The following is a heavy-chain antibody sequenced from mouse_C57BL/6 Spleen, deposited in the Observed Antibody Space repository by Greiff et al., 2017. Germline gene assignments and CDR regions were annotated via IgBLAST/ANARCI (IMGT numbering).Heavy chain of an antibody. CDR2: IHPNSGST. V-gene: IGHV1-64*01. Sequence: VQLQQPGAELVKPGASVKLSCKASGYTFTSYWMHWVKQRPGQGLEWIGMIHPNSGSTNYNEKFKSKATLTVDKSSSRAYMQLSSLTSEDSAVYYCARWDDGPYYFDYWGQGTTLTVSS. CDR1: GYTFTSYW. D-gene: IGHD2-3*01. J-gene: IGHJ2*01. CDR3: ARWDDGPYYFDY.